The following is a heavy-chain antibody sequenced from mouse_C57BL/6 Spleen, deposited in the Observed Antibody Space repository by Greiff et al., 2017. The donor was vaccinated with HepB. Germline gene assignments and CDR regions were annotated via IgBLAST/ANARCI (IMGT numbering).Heavy chain of an antibody. V-gene: IGHV5-17*01. Sequence: EVKLVESGGGLVKPGGSLKLSCAASGFTFSDYGMHWVRQAPEKGLEWVAYISSGSSTIYYADTVKGRFTISRDNAKNTLFLQMTSLRSEDTAMYYCARDPYYGNYEGYFDVWGTGTTVTVSS. J-gene: IGHJ1*03. D-gene: IGHD2-10*01. CDR3: ARDPYYGNYEGYFDV. CDR2: ISSGSSTI. CDR1: GFTFSDYG.